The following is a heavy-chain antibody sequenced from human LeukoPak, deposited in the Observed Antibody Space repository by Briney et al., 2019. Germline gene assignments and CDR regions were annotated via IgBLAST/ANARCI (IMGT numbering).Heavy chain of an antibody. CDR3: ARIAAAADGGFDP. D-gene: IGHD6-13*01. V-gene: IGHV1-46*01. Sequence: ASVKLSCKASGYTFTCYYMHGVRHPPRQGLERMGIINPSGGSTSYAQKFQGRVTMTRDTSTSTVYMELSSLRSEDTAVYYCARIAAAADGGFDPWGQGTLVTVSS. CDR2: INPSGGST. J-gene: IGHJ5*02. CDR1: GYTFTCYY.